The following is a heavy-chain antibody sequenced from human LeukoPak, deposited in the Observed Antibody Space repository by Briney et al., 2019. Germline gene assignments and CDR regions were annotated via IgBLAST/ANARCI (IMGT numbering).Heavy chain of an antibody. Sequence: ASVKVSCKASGYTFTGYFMYWVRQAPGQGLEWMGWINPNSGGTNYAQKFQGRVIMTRDTSISTAYIELSRLRSDGTAVYYCARDLDGSSGCDYWGQGTLVTVSS. CDR1: GYTFTGYF. J-gene: IGHJ4*02. D-gene: IGHD6-13*01. CDR3: ARDLDGSSGCDY. CDR2: INPNSGGT. V-gene: IGHV1-2*02.